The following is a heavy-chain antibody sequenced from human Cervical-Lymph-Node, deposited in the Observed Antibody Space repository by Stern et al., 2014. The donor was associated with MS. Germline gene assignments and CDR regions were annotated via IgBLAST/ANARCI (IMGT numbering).Heavy chain of an antibody. D-gene: IGHD2-21*02. V-gene: IGHV1-3*01. CDR3: ARDVGDSYQLEY. CDR1: GYTFINYA. J-gene: IGHJ4*02. Sequence: VQLVQSGAEVQRPGASVKVSCKASGYTFINYALHWVRQAPGHSPEWMGWISPGNGNTIYSQKFLGRATITRDTSATTTYMELSSLTSEDTALYYCARDVGDSYQLEYWGRGTLVTVSS. CDR2: ISPGNGNT.